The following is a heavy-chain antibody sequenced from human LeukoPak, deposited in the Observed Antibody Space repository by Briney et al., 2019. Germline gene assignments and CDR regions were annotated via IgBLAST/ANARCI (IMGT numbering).Heavy chain of an antibody. V-gene: IGHV4-39*02. D-gene: IGHD3-3*01. CDR2: IYYSGST. CDR3: ARDRVGDYDFWSGLIYYYGMDV. Sequence: SETLSLTCTVSGGSISSSSYYWGWIRQPPGKGLEWIGSIYYSGSTYYNPSLKSRVTISVDTSKNQFSLRLSSVTAADTAVYYCARDRVGDYDFWSGLIYYYGMDVWGQGTTVTVSS. CDR1: GGSISSSSYY. J-gene: IGHJ6*02.